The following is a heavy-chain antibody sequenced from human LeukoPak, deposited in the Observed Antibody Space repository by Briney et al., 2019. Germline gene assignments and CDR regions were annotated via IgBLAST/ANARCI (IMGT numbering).Heavy chain of an antibody. Sequence: PGGSLRLSCAASGFTFDDYTMHWVRQAPGKGLEWVSLISWDGGSTYYADSVKGRFTISSDNSKNSLYLQMNSLRTEDTALYYCAKASHSSSWYWYFQHWGQGTPVTVSS. J-gene: IGHJ1*01. CDR2: ISWDGGST. V-gene: IGHV3-43*01. CDR1: GFTFDDYT. CDR3: AKASHSSSWYWYFQH. D-gene: IGHD6-13*01.